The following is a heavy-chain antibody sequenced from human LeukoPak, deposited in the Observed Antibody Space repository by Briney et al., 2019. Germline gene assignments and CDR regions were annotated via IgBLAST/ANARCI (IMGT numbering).Heavy chain of an antibody. D-gene: IGHD2-15*01. Sequence: SETLSLTCTVSGGSISSYYWSWIQQPPGKGLEWIGYIYYSGSTNYNPSLKSRVTISVDTSKNQFSLKLSSVTAADTAVYYCARGGQLLLHWFDPWGQGTLVTVSS. V-gene: IGHV4-59*01. CDR1: GGSISSYY. CDR2: IYYSGST. CDR3: ARGGQLLLHWFDP. J-gene: IGHJ5*02.